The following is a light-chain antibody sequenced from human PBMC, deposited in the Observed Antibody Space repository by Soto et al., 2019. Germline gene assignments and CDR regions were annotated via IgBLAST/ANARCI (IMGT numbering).Light chain of an antibody. V-gene: IGKV1-33*01. CDR3: QQYDNLPLT. Sequence: DIQMTQSPSSRSASVGDRVTITCRASQDISNYLNWYQQKPGKAPKLLIYDASNLETGVPSRFSGSGSGTDFTFTISSLQPEDIATYYCQQYDNLPLTFGGGTKVDIK. CDR1: QDISNY. CDR2: DAS. J-gene: IGKJ4*01.